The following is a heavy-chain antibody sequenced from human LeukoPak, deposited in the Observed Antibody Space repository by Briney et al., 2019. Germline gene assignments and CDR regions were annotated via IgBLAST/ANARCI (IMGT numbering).Heavy chain of an antibody. J-gene: IGHJ6*03. D-gene: IGHD4-11*01. V-gene: IGHV3-48*03. CDR1: GFTFSSYE. Sequence: GGSLRLPCAASGFTFSSYEMNWVRQAPGKGLEWVSYISGSGSTIYYADSVKGRFTISRDNAKNSLYLQMNSLRVEDTAVYYCARGDYSNPDYYYYYMDVWGKGTTVTVSS. CDR2: ISGSGSTI. CDR3: ARGDYSNPDYYYYYMDV.